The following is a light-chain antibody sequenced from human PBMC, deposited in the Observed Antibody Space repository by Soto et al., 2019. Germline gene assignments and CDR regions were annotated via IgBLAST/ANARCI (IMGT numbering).Light chain of an antibody. CDR3: QQYDNWPWT. J-gene: IGKJ1*01. CDR2: AAS. Sequence: EIVLTQSPGTLSLSPGERATLSCRASQSVSRYLGWYQQKPGQAPRLLIYAASRRATGFPARFSGSGSGTDFTLTISSLQSEDFAVYYCQQYDNWPWTFGQGTKVDIK. CDR1: QSVSRY. V-gene: IGKV3-15*01.